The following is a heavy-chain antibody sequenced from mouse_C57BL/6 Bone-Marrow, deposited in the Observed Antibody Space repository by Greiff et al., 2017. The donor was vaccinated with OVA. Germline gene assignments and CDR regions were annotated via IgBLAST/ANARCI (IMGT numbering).Heavy chain of an antibody. D-gene: IGHD2-9*01. CDR2: INPSNGGT. V-gene: IGHV1-53*01. CDR3: ARARAYYGYGTWFAY. Sequence: VKLQQPGTELVKPGASVKLSCKASGYTFTSYWMHWVKQRPGQGLEWIGNINPSNGGTNYNEKFKSKATLNVDKSSSTAYMQLSSLTSEDSAVYYCARARAYYGYGTWFAYWGQGTLVTVSA. CDR1: GYTFTSYW. J-gene: IGHJ3*01.